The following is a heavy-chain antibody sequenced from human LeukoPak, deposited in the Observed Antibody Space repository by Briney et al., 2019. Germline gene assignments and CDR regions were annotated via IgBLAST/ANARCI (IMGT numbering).Heavy chain of an antibody. CDR2: IYPGDSDT. CDR3: ARGGSGSYCMILFDF. CDR1: GYSFPSHW. Sequence: GESLKISCKASGYSFPSHWIGWVRQMPGKGLEWMGIIYPGDSDTTYSPSFQGQVTVSADKSISTTYLQWSSLKASDTAMYYCARGGSGSYCMILFDFWGQGTLVTVSS. V-gene: IGHV5-51*01. J-gene: IGHJ4*02. D-gene: IGHD3-10*01.